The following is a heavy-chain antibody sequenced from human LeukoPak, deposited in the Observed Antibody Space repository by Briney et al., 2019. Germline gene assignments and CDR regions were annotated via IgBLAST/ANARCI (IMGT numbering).Heavy chain of an antibody. CDR1: GYTFTSYG. CDR3: ARIVVVPAAMRGMDV. Sequence: GASVKVSCKASGYTFTSYGISWVRQAPGQGLEWMGWISAYNGNTNYAQKLQGRVTMTTDTSTSTAYMGLRSLRSDDTAVYYCARIVVVPAAMRGMDVWGQGTTVTVSS. J-gene: IGHJ6*02. CDR2: ISAYNGNT. V-gene: IGHV1-18*01. D-gene: IGHD2-2*01.